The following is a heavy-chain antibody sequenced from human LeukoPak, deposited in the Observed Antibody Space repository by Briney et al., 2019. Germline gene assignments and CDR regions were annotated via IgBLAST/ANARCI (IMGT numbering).Heavy chain of an antibody. Sequence: PSETLSLTCTVSGDSISSYYWSWIRQPPGKGLEWIGYIYYSGSTNYNPSLKSRVTISVDTSKNQFSLKLSSVTAADTAVYYCALATEDAFDIWGQGTMVTVSS. CDR1: GDSISSYY. V-gene: IGHV4-59*08. CDR2: IYYSGST. CDR3: ALATEDAFDI. D-gene: IGHD1-26*01. J-gene: IGHJ3*02.